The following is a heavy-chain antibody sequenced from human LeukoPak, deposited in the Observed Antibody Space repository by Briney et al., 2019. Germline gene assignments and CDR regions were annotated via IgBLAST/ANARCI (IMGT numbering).Heavy chain of an antibody. CDR2: IIPIFGTA. CDR3: ATAGDSAYYFDY. J-gene: IGHJ4*02. D-gene: IGHD3-16*01. Sequence: ASVKVPCKASGGTFSSYAISWVRQAPGQGLEWMGGIIPIFGTANYAQKFQGRVTITTDESTSTAYMELSSLRSEDTAVYYCATAGDSAYYFDYWGQGTLVTVSS. V-gene: IGHV1-69*05. CDR1: GGTFSSYA.